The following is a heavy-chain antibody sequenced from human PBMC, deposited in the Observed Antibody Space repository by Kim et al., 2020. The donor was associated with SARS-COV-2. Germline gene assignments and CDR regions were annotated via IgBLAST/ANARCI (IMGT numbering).Heavy chain of an antibody. Sequence: GGSLRLSCVASGFTFNTYCIHWVRQAPGAGLEWVARIWGNGSTKFYADSVKGRFTISKDNAKNTAYLQMDSLRADDTAVYYCAGAPLGGSGYPFFIWGPGKQVSLSS. CDR2: IWGNGSTK. V-gene: IGHV3-33*01. D-gene: IGHD3-22*01. J-gene: IGHJ3*02. CDR1: GFTFNTYC. CDR3: AGAPLGGSGYPFFI.